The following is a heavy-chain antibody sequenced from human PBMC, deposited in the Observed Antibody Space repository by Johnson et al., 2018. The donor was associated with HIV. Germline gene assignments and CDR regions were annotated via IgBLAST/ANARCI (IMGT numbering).Heavy chain of an antibody. CDR1: GFTFSSYA. J-gene: IGHJ3*01. D-gene: IGHD6-19*01. CDR3: AREGVAVAGTPDAFDL. V-gene: IGHV3-30*14. Sequence: QVQLVESGGGVVQPGRSLRLSCAASGFTFSSYAMHWVRQAPGKGLEWVAVILYDGSNNYYADSVTGRFTISRDNSKNTLFLQMNSLRAEDTAVYYCAREGVAVAGTPDAFDLWGQGTMVIVSS. CDR2: ILYDGSNN.